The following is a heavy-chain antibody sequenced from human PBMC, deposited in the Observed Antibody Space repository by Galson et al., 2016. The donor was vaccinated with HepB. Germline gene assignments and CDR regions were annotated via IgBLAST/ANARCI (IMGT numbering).Heavy chain of an antibody. V-gene: IGHV4-31*03. CDR2: IYYSGNT. Sequence: TLSLTCNVSGVSISSGGYYWSWIRRHPGKGLEWIGYIYYSGNTYYNPSLKSRVTISVDTSKNQFSLKLSSVTAADTAVYYCARVPSYYGSGSSRFDPWGQGTLVTVSS. CDR1: GVSISSGGYY. J-gene: IGHJ5*02. D-gene: IGHD3-10*01. CDR3: ARVPSYYGSGSSRFDP.